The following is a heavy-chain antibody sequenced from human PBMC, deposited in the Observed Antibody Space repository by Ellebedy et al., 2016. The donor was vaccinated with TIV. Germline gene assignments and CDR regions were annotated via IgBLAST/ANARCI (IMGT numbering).Heavy chain of an antibody. V-gene: IGHV3-30*03. CDR3: AIGLKQDYDFWSGYYTSPDYYYGMDV. Sequence: GESLKISCAASGFTFSSYGMHWVRQAPGKGLEWVAVISYDGSNKYYADSVKGRFTISRDNSKNTLYLQMNSLRAEDTAVYYCAIGLKQDYDFWSGYYTSPDYYYGMDVWGQGTTVTVSS. D-gene: IGHD3-3*01. J-gene: IGHJ6*02. CDR2: ISYDGSNK. CDR1: GFTFSSYG.